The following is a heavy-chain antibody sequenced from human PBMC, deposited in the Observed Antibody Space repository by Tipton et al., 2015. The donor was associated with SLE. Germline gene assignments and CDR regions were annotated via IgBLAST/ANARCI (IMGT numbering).Heavy chain of an antibody. V-gene: IGHV4-59*01. Sequence: TLSLTCTVSGGSISSYYWSWIRQPPGKGLEWIGYIYYSGSTNYNPSLKSRVTISVDTSKNQFSLKLSSVTAADTAVYYCAGGMTSGSYNYWGQGTLVTVSS. J-gene: IGHJ4*02. D-gene: IGHD1-26*01. CDR1: GGSISSYY. CDR2: IYYSGST. CDR3: AGGMTSGSYNY.